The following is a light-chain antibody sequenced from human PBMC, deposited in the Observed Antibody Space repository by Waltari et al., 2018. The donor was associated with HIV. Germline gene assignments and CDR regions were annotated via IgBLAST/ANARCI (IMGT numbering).Light chain of an antibody. CDR3: QSYDLNMSGWV. CDR1: SSDVGGSNY. CDR2: EVS. Sequence: QSALTQPASVSGSPGQSITLSCTGTSSDVGGSNYVSWYQQHPGKAPNLLMYEVSHRPSGISNRFSGSKSGTSASLAITGLQAEDEADYYCQSYDLNMSGWVFGGGTMLTVL. V-gene: IGLV2-14*01. J-gene: IGLJ3*02.